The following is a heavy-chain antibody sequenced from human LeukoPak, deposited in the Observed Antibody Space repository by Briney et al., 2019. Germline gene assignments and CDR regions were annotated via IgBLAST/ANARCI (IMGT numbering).Heavy chain of an antibody. Sequence: GGSLRLSCAASGFTFSSYGMHWVRQAPGKGLEWVAVISYDGSNKYYADSVKGRFTISRDNSKNTLYLQMNSLRAEDTAVCYCAKDLEYYDSSGYLGYWGQGTLVTVSS. CDR1: GFTFSSYG. CDR2: ISYDGSNK. V-gene: IGHV3-30*18. CDR3: AKDLEYYDSSGYLGY. J-gene: IGHJ4*02. D-gene: IGHD3-22*01.